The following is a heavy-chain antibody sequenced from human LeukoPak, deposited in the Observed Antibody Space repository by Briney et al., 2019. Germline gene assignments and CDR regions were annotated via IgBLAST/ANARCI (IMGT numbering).Heavy chain of an antibody. J-gene: IGHJ4*02. D-gene: IGHD3-22*01. Sequence: GGSLRLSCAASGFTFSSYDIHWVRQAPGKGLEWVAVISYDGSNKYYADSVKGRFTISRDNSKNTLYLQMNSLRAEDTAVYYCAKETYSDSSAYVDYWGQGTLVTVSS. CDR1: GFTFSSYD. CDR3: AKETYSDSSAYVDY. CDR2: ISYDGSNK. V-gene: IGHV3-30*18.